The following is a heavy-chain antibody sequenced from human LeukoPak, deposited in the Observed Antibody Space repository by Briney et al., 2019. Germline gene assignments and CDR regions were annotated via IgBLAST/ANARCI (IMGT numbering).Heavy chain of an antibody. CDR2: IYYSGST. CDR1: GYSISSGYY. V-gene: IGHV4-38-2*02. J-gene: IGHJ3*02. CDR3: ASPALLGEEGAFDI. Sequence: SETLSLTCTVSGYSISSGYYWGWIRQPPGKGLEWIGSIYYSGSTYYNPSLKSRVTISVDTSKNQFSLKLSSVTAAGTAVYYCASPALLGEEGAFDIWGQGTMVTVSS. D-gene: IGHD3-10*01.